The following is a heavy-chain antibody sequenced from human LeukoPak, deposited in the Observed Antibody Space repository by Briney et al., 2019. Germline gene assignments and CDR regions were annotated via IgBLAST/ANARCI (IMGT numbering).Heavy chain of an antibody. CDR1: GYTFTDYY. CDR2: LNPNTGGT. V-gene: IGHV1-2*06. CDR3: AREDDGRWA. D-gene: IGHD4-23*01. J-gene: IGHJ5*02. Sequence: ASVKVSCKASGYTFTDYYMHWVRQAPGQGLDWMGRLNPNTGGTNLPQKFQGRVTMTRDTSITTAYMELSRLTSDDTAVYYCAREDDGRWAWGQGTLVTVSS.